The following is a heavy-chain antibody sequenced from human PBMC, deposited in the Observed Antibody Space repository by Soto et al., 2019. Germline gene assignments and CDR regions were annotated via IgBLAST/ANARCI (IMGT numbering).Heavy chain of an antibody. CDR1: GGSFSGYY. CDR2: INHSGST. CDR3: ARGTTYDFWSGYYNY. Sequence: PSETLSLTCAVYGGSFSGYYWSWIRQPPGKGLEWIGEINHSGSTNYNPSPKSRVTISVDTSKNQFSLKLSSVTAADTAVYYCARGTTYDFWSGYYNYWGQGTMVTVSS. J-gene: IGHJ4*02. D-gene: IGHD3-3*01. V-gene: IGHV4-34*01.